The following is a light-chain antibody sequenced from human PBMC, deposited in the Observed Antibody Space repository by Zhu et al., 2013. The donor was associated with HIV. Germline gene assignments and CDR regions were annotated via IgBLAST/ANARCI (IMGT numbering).Light chain of an antibody. V-gene: IGKV1-27*01. J-gene: IGKJ3*01. Sequence: DIQMTQSPSALSTSVGDRVTITCRASQHISNYLAWYQQKPGKLPNLLIYAASTLQWGVPSRFSGSGSGTDFTLTINSLQPEDFASYFCQQSYDTPLTFGPGTKVDFK. CDR2: AAS. CDR1: QHISNY. CDR3: QQSYDTPLT.